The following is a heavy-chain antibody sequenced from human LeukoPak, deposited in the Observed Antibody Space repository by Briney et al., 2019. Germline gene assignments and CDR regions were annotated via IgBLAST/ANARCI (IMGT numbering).Heavy chain of an antibody. J-gene: IGHJ4*02. D-gene: IGHD6-13*01. CDR2: ISGSGGST. CDR3: AKDRSNSWAFDY. V-gene: IGHV3-23*01. Sequence: GGSLRLSCAASGFTFSSYAMSWVRQAPGKGLEWVSAISGSGGSTYYADSVKGRLTISRDNAKNSLYLQMNSLRAEDTAVYYCAKDRSNSWAFDYWGQGTLLTVSS. CDR1: GFTFSSYA.